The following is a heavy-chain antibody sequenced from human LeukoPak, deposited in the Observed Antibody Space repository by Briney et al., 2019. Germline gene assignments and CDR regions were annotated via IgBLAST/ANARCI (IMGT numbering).Heavy chain of an antibody. CDR3: ARVGDYVDFYYYYYYMDV. J-gene: IGHJ6*03. CDR1: GGSFSGYY. D-gene: IGHD4-17*01. V-gene: IGHV4-34*01. Sequence: SETLSLTCAVYGGSFSGYYWSWIRQPPGKGLEWIGEINHSGSTNYNPSLKGRVTISVDTSKNQFSLKLSSVTAADTAVYYCARVGDYVDFYYYYYYMDVWGKGTTVTVSS. CDR2: INHSGST.